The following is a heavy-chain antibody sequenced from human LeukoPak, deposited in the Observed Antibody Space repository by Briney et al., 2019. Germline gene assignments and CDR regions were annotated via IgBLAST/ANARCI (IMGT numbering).Heavy chain of an antibody. V-gene: IGHV4-39*01. CDR1: GGSISSSSYY. J-gene: IGHJ6*03. CDR3: ARVPVVVAATPGYYYYMDV. Sequence: SETLSLTCTVSGGSISSSSYYWGWIRQPPGKGLEWIGSIYYSGSTYYNPSLKSRVTISVDTSKNQFSLKLSSVTAADTAVYYCARVPVVVAATPGYYYYMDVWGKGTTVTISS. D-gene: IGHD2-15*01. CDR2: IYYSGST.